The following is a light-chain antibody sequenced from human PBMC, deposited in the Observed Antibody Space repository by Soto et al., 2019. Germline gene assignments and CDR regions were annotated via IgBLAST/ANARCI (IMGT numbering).Light chain of an antibody. CDR3: QQHHNSGPLS. J-gene: IGKJ4*01. CDR1: QSVSSNN. V-gene: IGKV3-20*01. CDR2: AAS. Sequence: EIVLTQSPGTLSLSPGERATLSCRASQSVSSNNLAWYQQRPGQAPRLLIYAASIRATGIPDRIAGSGSGTDFTLTISRLETDDFAVYYCQQHHNSGPLSFGGGTKVEI.